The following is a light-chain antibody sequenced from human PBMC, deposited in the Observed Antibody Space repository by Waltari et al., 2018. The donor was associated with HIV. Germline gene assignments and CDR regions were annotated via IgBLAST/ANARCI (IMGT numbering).Light chain of an antibody. J-gene: IGKJ3*01. CDR3: QQSYSSPT. CDR1: QNIKNF. CDR2: TAT. V-gene: IGKV1-39*01. Sequence: DIQMTQSPSSLSASIGDRVTIACRTSQNIKNFLNWYQQKPGKAPKILIYTATTLQSGVSSRFNGSGSGTDFTLTIVDLQPEDFATYFGQQSYSSPTFGPGTIVDVK.